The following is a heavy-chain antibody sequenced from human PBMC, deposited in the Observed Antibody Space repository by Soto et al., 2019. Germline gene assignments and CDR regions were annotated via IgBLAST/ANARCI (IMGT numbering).Heavy chain of an antibody. Sequence: SETLSLTCAVSGGSISSGCDSWSWIRQPPGKGLEWIGYIYHSGSTYYNPSLKSRVTISVDRSKNQFSLKLSSVTAADTAVYYCARGGYDILTGYPSDYFDYWGQGTLVTVSS. CDR1: GGSISSGCDS. CDR2: IYHSGST. CDR3: ARGGYDILTGYPSDYFDY. J-gene: IGHJ4*02. D-gene: IGHD3-9*01. V-gene: IGHV4-30-2*01.